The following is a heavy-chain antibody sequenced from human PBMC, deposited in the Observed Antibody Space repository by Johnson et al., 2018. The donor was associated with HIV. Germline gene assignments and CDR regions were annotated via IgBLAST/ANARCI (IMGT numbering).Heavy chain of an antibody. J-gene: IGHJ3*02. CDR3: AKDREAWYISRWSPTDAFDI. Sequence: VQLVESGGGVVQPGRSLRLSCAASGFTLSHYGMHWVRQAPGQGPEWVALISYDGSNAYYADSVKAHSTASKANSKNTLYLQMISLRAEDTAVYYRAKDREAWYISRWSPTDAFDIWGQGTMVTVSS. D-gene: IGHD6-13*01. CDR2: ISYDGSNA. V-gene: IGHV3-30*18. CDR1: GFTLSHYG.